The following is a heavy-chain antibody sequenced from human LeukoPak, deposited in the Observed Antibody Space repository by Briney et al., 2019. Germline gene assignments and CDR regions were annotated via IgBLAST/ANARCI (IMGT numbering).Heavy chain of an antibody. V-gene: IGHV3-15*01. CDR2: IKSKTDGGSP. CDR1: GFTFSNAW. J-gene: IGHJ4*02. D-gene: IGHD6-13*01. CDR3: TGVSRSSWYDY. Sequence: GGSLRLSCAASGFTFSNAWMSWVRQAPGKGLERVGRIKSKTDGGSPDYAAPVKGRFTISRDDSKNTLYLQMNSLKTEDTAVYYCTGVSRSSWYDYWGQGTLLTVSS.